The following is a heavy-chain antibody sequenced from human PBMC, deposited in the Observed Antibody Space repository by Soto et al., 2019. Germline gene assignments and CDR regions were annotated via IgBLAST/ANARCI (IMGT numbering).Heavy chain of an antibody. Sequence: PSETLSLTCTVSGGSISSYYWSWIRQPPGKGLEWIGYIYYSGSTNYNPSLKSRVTISVDTSKNQFSLKLSSVTAADTAVYYCARSNCGGDFYGYYYYGMDVWGQGTTVTVSS. D-gene: IGHD2-21*02. CDR3: ARSNCGGDFYGYYYYGMDV. CDR1: GGSISSYY. J-gene: IGHJ6*02. CDR2: IYYSGST. V-gene: IGHV4-59*01.